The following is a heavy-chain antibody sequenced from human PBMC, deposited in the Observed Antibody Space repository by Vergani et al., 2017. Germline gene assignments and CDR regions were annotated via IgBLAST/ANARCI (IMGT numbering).Heavy chain of an antibody. V-gene: IGHV3-9*02. CDR1: GFTSAGYA. J-gene: IGHJ4*02. CDR3: ARGFGGITFGGVNDY. Sequence: EVQLEESGGGLVLPGRSLRLSCVASGFTSAGYAMHWVRQAPGKGLEWVSGISWNSNSIGYADSVKGRFTISRDNAKNSLYLQMNSLRAEDTAVYYCARGFGGITFGGVNDYWGQGTLVTVSS. CDR2: ISWNSNSI. D-gene: IGHD3-16*01.